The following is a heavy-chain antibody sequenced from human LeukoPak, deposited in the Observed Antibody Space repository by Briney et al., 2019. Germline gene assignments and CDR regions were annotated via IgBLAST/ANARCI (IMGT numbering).Heavy chain of an antibody. V-gene: IGHV1-8*03. D-gene: IGHD2-2*01. CDR3: ARLCIVVVPAARPYYYYYMDV. CDR1: GYTFTSYD. Sequence: ASVKVSCKASGYTFTSYDINWVRQATGQGLEWMGWMNPNSGNTGYAQKFQGRVTITRNTSISTAYMELSSLRSEDTAVYYCARLCIVVVPAARPYYYYYMDVWGKRTTVTVSS. CDR2: MNPNSGNT. J-gene: IGHJ6*03.